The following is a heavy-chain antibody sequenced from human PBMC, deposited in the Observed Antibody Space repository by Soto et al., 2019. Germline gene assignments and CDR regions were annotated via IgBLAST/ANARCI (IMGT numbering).Heavy chain of an antibody. CDR1: GYTFTSSD. CDR3: ASGRIVGAAFYY. J-gene: IGHJ4*02. CDR2: MNPNTGNI. Sequence: QVQLVQSGAEVKKSGASVKVSCKASGYTFTSSDINWVRQATGQGLEWMEWMNPNTGNIGYTQRFQGRVSMTRNISITTAYMELSGLKSDDTAVDYCASGRIVGAAFYYWGQGTLVTVSS. D-gene: IGHD1-26*01. V-gene: IGHV1-8*01.